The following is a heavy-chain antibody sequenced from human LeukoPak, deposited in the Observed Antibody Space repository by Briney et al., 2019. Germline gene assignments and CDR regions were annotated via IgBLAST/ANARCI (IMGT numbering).Heavy chain of an antibody. CDR1: GLPFSSYA. V-gene: IGHV3-23*01. CDR2: ISGSGGST. CDR3: AKGIGRFGEWFDY. D-gene: IGHD3-10*01. Sequence: GACRLLPCAASGLPFSSYAMSSVHQTPGKGLEWVSAISGSGGSTYYADSVKGRFTISRDNSKNTLYLQMNSLRAEDTAVYYCAKGIGRFGEWFDYWGQGTLVTVSS. J-gene: IGHJ4*02.